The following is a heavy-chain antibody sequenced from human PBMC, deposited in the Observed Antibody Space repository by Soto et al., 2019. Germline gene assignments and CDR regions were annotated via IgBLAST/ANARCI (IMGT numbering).Heavy chain of an antibody. D-gene: IGHD3-9*01. J-gene: IGHJ6*02. Sequence: ASVKVSCKASGYTFTGYYMHWVRQAPGQGLEWMGWINPNSGGTNYAQKFQGWVTMTRDTSISTAYMELSRLRSDDTAVYYCARDHWSYYDILTGYEDYGMDVWGQGTTVTVSS. V-gene: IGHV1-2*04. CDR1: GYTFTGYY. CDR3: ARDHWSYYDILTGYEDYGMDV. CDR2: INPNSGGT.